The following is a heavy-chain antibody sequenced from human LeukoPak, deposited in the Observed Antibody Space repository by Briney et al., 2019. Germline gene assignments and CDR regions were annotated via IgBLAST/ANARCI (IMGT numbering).Heavy chain of an antibody. CDR3: ARVRLRLGELSSTIDY. D-gene: IGHD3-16*02. CDR1: GYTFTDFY. V-gene: IGHV1-2*02. Sequence: ASVKVSCKASGYTFTDFYVHWVRQAPGQGLEWMGWINPKSGATNYAQKFQGRVTMTRDTSISTAYMELTRLRSDDTAVYYCARVRLRLGELSSTIDYWGQGTLVTVSP. J-gene: IGHJ4*02. CDR2: INPKSGAT.